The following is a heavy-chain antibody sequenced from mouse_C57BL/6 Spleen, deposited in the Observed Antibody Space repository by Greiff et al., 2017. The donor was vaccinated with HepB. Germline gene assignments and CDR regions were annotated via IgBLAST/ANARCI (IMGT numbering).Heavy chain of an antibody. V-gene: IGHV1-15*01. D-gene: IGHD1-1*01. CDR2: IDPETGGT. CDR3: TRETFITTVVEGSFDY. CDR1: GYTFTDYE. Sequence: VQLQQSGAELVRPGASVTLSCKASGYTFTDYEMHWVKQTPVHGLEWIGAIDPETGGTAYNQKFKGKAILTADKSSSTAYMELRSLTSEDSAVYYCTRETFITTVVEGSFDYWGQGTTLTVSS. J-gene: IGHJ2*01.